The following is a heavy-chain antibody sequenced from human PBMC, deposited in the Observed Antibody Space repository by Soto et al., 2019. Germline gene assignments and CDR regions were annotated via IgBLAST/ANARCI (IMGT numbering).Heavy chain of an antibody. J-gene: IGHJ5*02. CDR3: ARGTVGTNPNWLGP. D-gene: IGHD1-26*01. CDR1: GFTVGSSY. Sequence: DVQLVASGGGLVQPGGSMRLSCAASGFTVGSSYLYWVRQAPGKGLEWVSSIYKSGDTYYAYSVKGRFTISRDNYKSTLFLQMNSLRAEDTAVYYCARGTVGTNPNWLGPWGQGTLVTVSS. CDR2: IYKSGDT. V-gene: IGHV3-66*01.